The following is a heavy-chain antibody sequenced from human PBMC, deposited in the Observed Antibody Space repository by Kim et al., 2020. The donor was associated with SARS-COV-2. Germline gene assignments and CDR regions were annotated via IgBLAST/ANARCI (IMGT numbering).Heavy chain of an antibody. CDR3: ATMTTVTSTFDY. D-gene: IGHD4-17*01. Sequence: SETLSLTCTVSGGSISSGGYYWSWIRQQPGKGLEWIGYIYYSGSTYYNPSLKSRVTISVDTSKNQFSLKLSSVTAADTAVYYCATMTTVTSTFDYWGQGTLVTVSS. V-gene: IGHV4-31*03. CDR2: IYYSGST. J-gene: IGHJ4*02. CDR1: GGSISSGGYY.